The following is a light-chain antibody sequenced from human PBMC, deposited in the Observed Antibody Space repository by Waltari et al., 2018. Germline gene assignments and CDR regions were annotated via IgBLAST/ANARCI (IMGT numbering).Light chain of an antibody. J-gene: IGKJ1*01. CDR3: QQYNNWPPGT. CDR2: HAS. CDR1: PSIGSS. Sequence: TVVTQSPGTLSVSPGERAPLSCRTSPSIGSSLAWYQQKPGQAPRLLIYHASTRATGIPARFSGSGSETEFTLTISSLQSEDSAVYYCQQYNNWPPGTFGQGTRVEV. V-gene: IGKV3D-15*01.